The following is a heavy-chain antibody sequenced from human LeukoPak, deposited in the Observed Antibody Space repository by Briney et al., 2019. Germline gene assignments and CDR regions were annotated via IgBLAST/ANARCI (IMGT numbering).Heavy chain of an antibody. CDR1: GFTFSKDA. V-gene: IGHV3-23*01. D-gene: IGHD6-19*01. CDR2: IGASGGTT. CDR3: AKDLEAVAGTIVNDY. Sequence: GGSLRLSCAVSGFTFSKDAMNWVRQGPGKGLEWDSGIGASGGTTYYADSVQGRFTISRDNSKNTLYLQLNRLRAEDTGVYFCAKDLEAVAGTIVNDYWGQGTLVTVSS. J-gene: IGHJ4*02.